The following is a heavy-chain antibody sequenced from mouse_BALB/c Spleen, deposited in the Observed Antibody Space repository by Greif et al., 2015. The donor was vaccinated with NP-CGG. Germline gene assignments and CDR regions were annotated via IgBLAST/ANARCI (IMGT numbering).Heavy chain of an antibody. J-gene: IGHJ3*01. CDR2: ILPGSGST. V-gene: IGHV1-9*01. D-gene: IGHD3-2*01. CDR1: GYTFSSYW. CDR3: ARCGRRLGSFAY. Sequence: VKLQESGAELMKPGASVEISCKATGYTFSSYWIEWVKQRPGHGLEWIGEILPGSGSTNYNEKFKGKATFTADTSSNTAYMQLSSLTSEDSAVYYCARCGRRLGSFAYWGQGTLVTVSA.